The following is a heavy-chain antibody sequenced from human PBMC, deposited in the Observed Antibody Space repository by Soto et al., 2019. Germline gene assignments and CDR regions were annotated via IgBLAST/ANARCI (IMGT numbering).Heavy chain of an antibody. V-gene: IGHV3-30*18. CDR1: GFTFSSYG. CDR2: ISYDGSNK. CDR3: AKDPRSGYDSSGSLDY. J-gene: IGHJ4*02. D-gene: IGHD3-22*01. Sequence: QVQLVESGGGVVQPGRSLRLSCAASGFTFSSYGMHWVRQAPGKGLEWVAVISYDGSNKYYADSVKGRFTISRDNSKNTLYLQMNSLRAEDTAVYYCAKDPRSGYDSSGSLDYWGQGTLVTVSS.